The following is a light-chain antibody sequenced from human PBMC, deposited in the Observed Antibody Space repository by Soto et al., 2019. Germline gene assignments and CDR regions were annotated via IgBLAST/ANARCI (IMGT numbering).Light chain of an antibody. CDR2: YDN. V-gene: IGLV3-21*04. J-gene: IGLJ2*01. CDR3: QVWDTSSDHVV. Sequence: LTQPPSVSVAPGKTARITCGGNNIGSKSVHWYQQKPGQAPVLVIYYDNTRPSGIPERISGSISGNTATLTFSRVEAGDEADYYCQVWDTSSDHVVFGGGTKLTVL. CDR1: NIGSKS.